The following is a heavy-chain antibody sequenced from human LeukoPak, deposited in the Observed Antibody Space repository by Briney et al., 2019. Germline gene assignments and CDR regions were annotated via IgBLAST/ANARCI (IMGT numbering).Heavy chain of an antibody. CDR2: INADNDNT. D-gene: IGHD2-21*01. CDR1: GYTFTTYG. V-gene: IGHV1-18*01. J-gene: IGHJ4*02. CDR3: ARDWPAVITDY. Sequence: GASVKVSCKASGYTFTTYGISWLRQAPGQGLEWMGRINADNDNTHYAQKFQGRVTLTTDKSANTAYMELRSPRSDDTAVYYCARDWPAVITDYWGQGTLVIVSS.